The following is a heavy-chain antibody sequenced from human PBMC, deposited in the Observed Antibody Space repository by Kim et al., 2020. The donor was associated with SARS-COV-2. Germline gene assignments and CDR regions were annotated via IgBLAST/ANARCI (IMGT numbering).Heavy chain of an antibody. CDR1: GYTFTGYY. CDR3: AREDYDSSGSVDY. D-gene: IGHD3-22*01. Sequence: ASVKVSCKASGYTFTGYYMHWVRQAPGQGLEWMGWINPNSGGTNYAQKFQGRVTMTRDTSISTAYMELSRLRSDDTAVYYCAREDYDSSGSVDYWGQGTLVTVSS. CDR2: INPNSGGT. J-gene: IGHJ4*02. V-gene: IGHV1-2*02.